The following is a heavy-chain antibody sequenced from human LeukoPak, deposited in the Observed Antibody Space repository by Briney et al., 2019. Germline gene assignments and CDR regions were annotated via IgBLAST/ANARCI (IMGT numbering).Heavy chain of an antibody. CDR2: LYDSENT. Sequence: PSETLSLTRIVSGDSISYGYWSWLRQPPGRGLEWIGHLYDSENTDYSPSLMSRVTISVDTSRNQFSLKMTSVTAADTALYYCARGRVARYRYGLPAHFSFDFWGQGILVSVSS. CDR3: ARGRVARYRYGLPAHFSFDF. D-gene: IGHD5-18*01. J-gene: IGHJ4*02. V-gene: IGHV4-59*01. CDR1: GDSISYGY.